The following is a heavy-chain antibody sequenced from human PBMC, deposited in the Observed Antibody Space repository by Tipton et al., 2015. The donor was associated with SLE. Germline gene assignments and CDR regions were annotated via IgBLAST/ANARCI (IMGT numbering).Heavy chain of an antibody. D-gene: IGHD3-10*01. CDR1: GGSIKNHY. J-gene: IGHJ5*02. CDR3: ARDSITMVQGDTVSLSWLDP. Sequence: TLSLTCIVSGGSIKNHYWSWIRQAPGMGLEWIGYIYYSGGTNYNPSLKSRVTMSVDTSKNQFSLKLTSLTAADTALYYCARDSITMVQGDTVSLSWLDPWGQGTLVTVSS. V-gene: IGHV4-59*11. CDR2: IYYSGGT.